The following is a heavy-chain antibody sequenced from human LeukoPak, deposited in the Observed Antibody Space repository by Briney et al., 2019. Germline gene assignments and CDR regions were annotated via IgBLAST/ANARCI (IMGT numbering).Heavy chain of an antibody. V-gene: IGHV4-59*01. J-gene: IGHJ4*02. Sequence: SETLSLTCTVSGGSISSYYWSWIRQPPGKGLEWIGYIYYSGSTYYNPSLKSRATISVDTSKNQFSLKLSSVTAADTAVYYCARDSSGYDTLDYWGQGTLVTVSS. D-gene: IGHD5-12*01. CDR3: ARDSSGYDTLDY. CDR1: GGSISSYY. CDR2: IYYSGST.